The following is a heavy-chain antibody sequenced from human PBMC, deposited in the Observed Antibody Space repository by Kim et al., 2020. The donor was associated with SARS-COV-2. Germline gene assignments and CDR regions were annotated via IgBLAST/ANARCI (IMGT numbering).Heavy chain of an antibody. V-gene: IGHV3-11*05. Sequence: GGSLRLSCAASGFTFSDYYMSWIRQAPGKGLEWVSYISSSSYTKYADSVKGRFTISRDNAKNSLYLQMNSLRAEDTAVYYCARVRGPKPYSQITRWFGETNNWFDPWGQGTLVTVSS. CDR3: ARVRGPKPYSQITRWFGETNNWFDP. CDR2: ISSSSYT. J-gene: IGHJ5*02. CDR1: GFTFSDYY. D-gene: IGHD3-10*01.